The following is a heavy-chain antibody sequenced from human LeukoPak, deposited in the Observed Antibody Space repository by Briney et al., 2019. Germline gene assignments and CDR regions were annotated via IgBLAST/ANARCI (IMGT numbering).Heavy chain of an antibody. D-gene: IGHD7-27*01. J-gene: IGHJ3*02. CDR2: IHESRRT. CDR1: GFTVSSNY. V-gene: IGHV4-34*01. Sequence: PGGSLRLSCAASGFTVSSNYMTWVRQAPGKGLEWIGEIHESRRTDYNPSLKSRVTISRDTSKDQFSLTLASVTAADTAVYYCARSQSVWAAPSFDIWGQGTMVTVS. CDR3: ARSQSVWAAPSFDI.